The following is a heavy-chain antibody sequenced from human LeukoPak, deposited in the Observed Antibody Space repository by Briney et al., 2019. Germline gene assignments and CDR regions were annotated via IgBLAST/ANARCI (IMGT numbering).Heavy chain of an antibody. D-gene: IGHD5-24*01. Sequence: SETLSLTCTVSGGSISSSSYYWGWIRQPPGKGLEWIGSIYYSGSTYYNPSLKSRVTISVDTSKNQFSLKLSSVTAADTAVYYCARAQDGYNYGFYFDYWGQGTLVTVSS. J-gene: IGHJ4*02. V-gene: IGHV4-39*07. CDR2: IYYSGST. CDR1: GGSISSSSYY. CDR3: ARAQDGYNYGFYFDY.